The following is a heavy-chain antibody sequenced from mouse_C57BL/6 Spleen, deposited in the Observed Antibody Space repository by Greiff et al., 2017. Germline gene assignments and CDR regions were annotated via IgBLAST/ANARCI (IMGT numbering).Heavy chain of an antibody. CDR2: INPYNGGT. CDR3: ARGRGNRSGVAD. D-gene: IGHD2-1*01. Sequence: VQLQQSGPVLVKPGASVKMSCKASGYTFTDYYMNWVKQSHGKSLEWIGVINPYNGGTSYNQKFKGKATLTVDKSSSTAYMELNSLTSEDSAVYDGARGRGNRSGVADWGQGALVTVAA. CDR1: GYTFTDYY. J-gene: IGHJ3*01. V-gene: IGHV1-19*01.